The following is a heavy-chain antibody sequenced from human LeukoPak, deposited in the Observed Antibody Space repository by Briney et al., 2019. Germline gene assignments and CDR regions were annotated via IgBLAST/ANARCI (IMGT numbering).Heavy chain of an antibody. J-gene: IGHJ5*02. V-gene: IGHV4-4*07. CDR2: IYTSGST. CDR1: GGSISSYY. D-gene: IGHD6-19*01. CDR3: ARAIAVAGYNWFDP. Sequence: SETLSLTCTVSGGSISSYYWSWIRQPAGKGLEWIGRIYTSGSTNYNPSLKSRVTMSVDTSKNQFSLKLSSVTAADTAVYYCARAIAVAGYNWFDPWGQGTLVTVPS.